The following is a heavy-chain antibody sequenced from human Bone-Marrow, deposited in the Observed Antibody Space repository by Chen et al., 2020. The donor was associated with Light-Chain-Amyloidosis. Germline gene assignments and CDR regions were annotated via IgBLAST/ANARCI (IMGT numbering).Heavy chain of an antibody. V-gene: IGHV3-30*04. D-gene: IGHD2-2*01. CDR1: GFTFSSYA. Sequence: QVQLVESGGGVVQPGRSLRLSCAASGFTFSSYAMDWVRQAPGKGLEWVAVISFHERNKYYADSVKGRFTISRDNSKNTLYLQINSLRAEDTAVYYCAREGYCSSSSCPFDYWGQGTLVTVSS. CDR3: AREGYCSSSSCPFDY. CDR2: ISFHERNK. J-gene: IGHJ4*02.